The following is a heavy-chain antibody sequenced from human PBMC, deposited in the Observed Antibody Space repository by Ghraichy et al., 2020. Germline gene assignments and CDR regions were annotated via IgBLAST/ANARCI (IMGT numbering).Heavy chain of an antibody. CDR1: GDSVTSDRHY. J-gene: IGHJ4*02. V-gene: IGHV4-61*01. CDR3: ARAPRLYDVLTGYWTSGLDS. Sequence: SETLSLTCSVSGDSVTSDRHYWSWIRQPPGKGLEWIGYVDHSGGTTYNPSLKSRVTISVDTSKNQFSLKVRSVTAADTAMYFCARAPRLYDVLTGYWTSGLDSWGQGTLVTVSS. D-gene: IGHD3-9*01. CDR2: VDHSGGT.